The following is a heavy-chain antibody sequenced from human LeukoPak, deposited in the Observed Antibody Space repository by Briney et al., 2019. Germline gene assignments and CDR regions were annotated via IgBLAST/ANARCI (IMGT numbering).Heavy chain of an antibody. V-gene: IGHV4-34*01. CDR3: ARYTADYGFDY. J-gene: IGHJ4*02. CDR2: INHSGST. CDR1: GGSFSGYY. Sequence: PSETLSLTCAVYGGSFSGYYWSWIRQPPGKGLEWIGKINHSGSTNYNPSLKSRVTISVDTSKNQFSLKLSSVTAADTAVYYCARYTADYGFDYWGQGTLVTVSS. D-gene: IGHD4-17*01.